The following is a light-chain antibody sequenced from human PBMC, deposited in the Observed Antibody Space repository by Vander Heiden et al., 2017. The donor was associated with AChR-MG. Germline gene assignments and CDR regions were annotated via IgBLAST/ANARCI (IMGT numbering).Light chain of an antibody. Sequence: DIQMTQYPSSLSASVGDRVIITCRASQSISNYLNWYQQKPGKAPKLLIYGPSSLQSGVPSRFSGSGSGTDFTLIISSLQPEDFANYYCQQSYSTPRTFGQGTTV. V-gene: IGKV1-39*01. CDR3: QQSYSTPRT. J-gene: IGKJ1*01. CDR1: QSISNY. CDR2: GPS.